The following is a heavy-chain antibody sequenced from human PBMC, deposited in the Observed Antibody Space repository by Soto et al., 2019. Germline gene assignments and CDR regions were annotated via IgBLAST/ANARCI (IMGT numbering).Heavy chain of an antibody. CDR2: INPNSGGT. CDR3: ARDLLITGPTRYYYYGMDV. V-gene: IGHV1-2*04. CDR1: GYTFTGYC. J-gene: IGHJ6*02. D-gene: IGHD1-7*01. Sequence: ASVKVSCKASGYTFTGYCMHWVRQAPGQGLEWMGWINPNSGGTNYAQKFQGWVTMTRDTSISTAYMELSRLRSDDTAVYYCARDLLITGPTRYYYYGMDVWGQGNPGHRLL.